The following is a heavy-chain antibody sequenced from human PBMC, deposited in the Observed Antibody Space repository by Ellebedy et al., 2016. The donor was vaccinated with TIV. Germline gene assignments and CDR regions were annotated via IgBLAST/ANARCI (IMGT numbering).Heavy chain of an antibody. CDR3: ARAGSVRYFDWIHDAFDI. Sequence: SETLSLXCTVSGGSISSYYWSWIRQPPGKGLEWIGYIYYSGSTNYNPSLKSRVTISVDTSKNQFSLKLSSVTAADTAVYYCARAGSVRYFDWIHDAFDIWGQGTMVTVSS. D-gene: IGHD3-9*01. CDR2: IYYSGST. J-gene: IGHJ3*02. V-gene: IGHV4-59*01. CDR1: GGSISSYY.